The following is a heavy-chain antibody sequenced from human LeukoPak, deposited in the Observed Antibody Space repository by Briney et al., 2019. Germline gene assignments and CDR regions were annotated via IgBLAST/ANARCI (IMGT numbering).Heavy chain of an antibody. CDR2: ISWNSGSI. D-gene: IGHD4-17*01. CDR1: GFTFDDYA. CDR3: AXXGAYGDYENYFDY. Sequence: PGRSLRLSCAASGFTFDDYAMHWVRQAPGKGLEWVSGISWNSGSIGYADSVKGRFTISRDNAKNSLYLQMNSLRAEDTALYYXAXXGAYGDYENYFDYWGQGTLVTVSS. J-gene: IGHJ4*02. V-gene: IGHV3-9*01.